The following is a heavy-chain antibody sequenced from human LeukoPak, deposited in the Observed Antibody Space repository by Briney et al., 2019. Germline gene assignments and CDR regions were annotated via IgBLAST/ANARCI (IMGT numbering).Heavy chain of an antibody. D-gene: IGHD6-19*01. CDR2: ISAYNGNT. J-gene: IGHJ4*02. CDR3: ARDLLLYSSGWTGFFDY. V-gene: IGHV1-18*01. Sequence: GASVKVSCKASGYTFTSYGISWVRQAPGQGLEWMGWISAYNGNTNYAQKLQGRVTMTTDTSTSTAYMELRSLRSDDTAVYYCARDLLLYSSGWTGFFDYWGQGTLVTVSS. CDR1: GYTFTSYG.